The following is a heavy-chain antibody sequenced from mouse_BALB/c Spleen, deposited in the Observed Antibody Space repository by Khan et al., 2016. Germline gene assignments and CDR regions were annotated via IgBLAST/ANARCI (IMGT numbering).Heavy chain of an antibody. J-gene: IGHJ3*01. D-gene: IGHD4-1*01. CDR3: VRELGFAY. CDR2: IRSKSNNYAT. V-gene: IGHV10S3*01. Sequence: EVQLVETGGGLVQPKGSLKLSCAASGFTFNTNAMNWVRQAPGKGLEWVARIRSKSNNYATYYADSVKDRFTISRDDSQSMLYLQMNNLKTEDTAMYYCVRELGFAYWGRGTLVTVSA. CDR1: GFTFNTNA.